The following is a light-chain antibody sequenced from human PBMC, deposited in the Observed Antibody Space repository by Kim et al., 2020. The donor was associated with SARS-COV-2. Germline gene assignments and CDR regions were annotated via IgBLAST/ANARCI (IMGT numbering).Light chain of an antibody. Sequence: ASVGDRVTITCRASQSISSYLNWYQGKPGKVPKFLIYAASYLQSGVPSRFRGSGSGTEFTLTISSLQPEDFATYYCQQSFSTPPTFGQGTKVDIK. J-gene: IGKJ1*01. CDR2: AAS. CDR1: QSISSY. CDR3: QQSFSTPPT. V-gene: IGKV1-39*01.